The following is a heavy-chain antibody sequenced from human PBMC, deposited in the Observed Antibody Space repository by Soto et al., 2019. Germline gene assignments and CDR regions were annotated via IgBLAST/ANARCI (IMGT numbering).Heavy chain of an antibody. CDR3: ARGPGGPDGPGDY. Sequence: QVQLVQSGAEVKKPGASVKVSCKASGYTFTSYAMHWVRQAPGQRLEWMGWINAGNGNTKYSQKFHGRVTITRDTSASTAYMGLSSLRSEETAVYYCARGPGGPDGPGDYWGQGTLVTVSS. CDR1: GYTFTSYA. J-gene: IGHJ4*02. CDR2: INAGNGNT. D-gene: IGHD2-15*01. V-gene: IGHV1-3*01.